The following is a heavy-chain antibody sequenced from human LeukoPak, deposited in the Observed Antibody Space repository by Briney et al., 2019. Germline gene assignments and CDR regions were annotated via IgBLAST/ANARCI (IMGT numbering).Heavy chain of an antibody. Sequence: GGSLRLSCAASGFTFSSYSMNWVRQAPGKGLEWVSSISSSSSYIYYADSVKGRFTISRDNAKNSLYLQMNSLRAEDTAVYYCARESGSYDFWSGYSPMAYFDYWGQGTLVTVSS. CDR2: ISSSSSYI. D-gene: IGHD3-3*01. CDR1: GFTFSSYS. J-gene: IGHJ4*02. V-gene: IGHV3-21*01. CDR3: ARESGSYDFWSGYSPMAYFDY.